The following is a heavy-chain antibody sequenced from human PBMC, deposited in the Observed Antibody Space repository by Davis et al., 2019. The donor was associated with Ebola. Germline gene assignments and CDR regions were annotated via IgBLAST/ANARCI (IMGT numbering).Heavy chain of an antibody. D-gene: IGHD1-7*01. CDR2: ISYDGSNK. Sequence: GESLKISCAASGFTFSSYGMHWVRQAPGKGLEWVAFISYDGSNKYYADSVKGRFTISRDNSKNTLYLQMNSLRAEDTAVYYCARHSRRDITGTTYYYMDVWGKGTTVTVSS. J-gene: IGHJ6*03. CDR3: ARHSRRDITGTTYYYMDV. V-gene: IGHV3-30*03. CDR1: GFTFSSYG.